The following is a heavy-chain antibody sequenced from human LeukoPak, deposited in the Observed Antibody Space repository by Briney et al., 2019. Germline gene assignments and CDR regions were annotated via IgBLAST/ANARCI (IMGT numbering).Heavy chain of an antibody. V-gene: IGHV3-66*01. Sequence: GGSLRLSCAASGFTVSNNCMSWVRQAPGRGLEWVSVIYSGGTTYYADSVKGRFTISRDNSKNTLFLQMNSLRAEDTAVYYCARDRTRGRGSSGSYYGLKRSFDYWGQGTLVTVSS. D-gene: IGHD3-10*01. CDR2: IYSGGTT. CDR3: ARDRTRGRGSSGSYYGLKRSFDY. CDR1: GFTVSNNC. J-gene: IGHJ4*02.